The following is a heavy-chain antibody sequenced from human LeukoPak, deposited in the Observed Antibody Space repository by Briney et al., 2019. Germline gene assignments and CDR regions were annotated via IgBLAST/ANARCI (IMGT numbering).Heavy chain of an antibody. Sequence: PSKTLSLTCTVSGGSISSYYWSWIRQPAGKGLEWIGRIYTSGSTNYNPSLKSRVTMSVDMSKNQFSLKLSSVTAADTAVYYCARDTYGSGSYTWIYWGQGTLVTVSS. D-gene: IGHD3-10*01. J-gene: IGHJ4*02. CDR2: IYTSGST. V-gene: IGHV4-4*07. CDR3: ARDTYGSGSYTWIY. CDR1: GGSISSYY.